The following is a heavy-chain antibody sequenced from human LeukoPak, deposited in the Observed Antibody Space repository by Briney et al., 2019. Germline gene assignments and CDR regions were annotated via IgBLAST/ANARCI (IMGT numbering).Heavy chain of an antibody. V-gene: IGHV3-53*05. Sequence: GGSLRLSCAASGFTVNSNYMSWVRQAPGKGLEWVSIIYSGGSTYYADSVKGRFTISRDNSKNTLYLQMNSLRAEDTAVYYCAREKKDYYYYGMDVWGQGTTVTVSS. J-gene: IGHJ6*02. CDR3: AREKKDYYYYGMDV. CDR1: GFTVNSNY. CDR2: IYSGGST.